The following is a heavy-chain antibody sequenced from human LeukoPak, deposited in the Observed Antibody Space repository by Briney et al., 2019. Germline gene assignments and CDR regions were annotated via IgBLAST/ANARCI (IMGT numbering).Heavy chain of an antibody. J-gene: IGHJ4*02. Sequence: PSETLSLTCTVSGGSISSGGRYWSWIRQHPGKGLEWIGYIYYSGSTYYNPSLKSRLTISVDTSKNQFSLKLSSVTAADTAMYYCARESSSGYHYYFDYWGQGTLVTVSS. D-gene: IGHD3-22*01. CDR2: IYYSGST. CDR3: ARESSSGYHYYFDY. CDR1: GGSISSGGRY. V-gene: IGHV4-31*03.